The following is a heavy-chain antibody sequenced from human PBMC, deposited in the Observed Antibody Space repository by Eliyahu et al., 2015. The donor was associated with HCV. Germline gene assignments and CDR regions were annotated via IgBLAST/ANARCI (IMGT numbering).Heavy chain of an antibody. D-gene: IGHD5-24*01. J-gene: IGHJ5*02. V-gene: IGHV3-66*02. CDR3: VRDRWGRDGYNWGWFDP. CDR2: IYSDGST. Sequence: EVQLVESGGGLVXPGGSLXLXCVXXGXTVSXNYMNWVRQAPVKGLEWVSVIYSDGSTYYADSVKGRFTISRDNSKNTLYLQMHNLRTEDTAVYYCVRDRWGRDGYNWGWFDPWGQGTLVTVSS. CDR1: GXTVSXNY.